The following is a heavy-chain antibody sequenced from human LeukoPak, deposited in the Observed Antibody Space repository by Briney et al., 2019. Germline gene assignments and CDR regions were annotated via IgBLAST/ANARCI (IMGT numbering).Heavy chain of an antibody. CDR3: ARYGAARPKGLSRDFDY. V-gene: IGHV3-33*01. D-gene: IGHD6-6*01. J-gene: IGHJ4*02. Sequence: PGRSLRLSCAASGFTISSYGMHWVRQAPGKGLEWVAVIWYDGSNKYYADSVKGRFTISRDNSKNTLYLQMNSLRAEDTAVYYCARYGAARPKGLSRDFDYWGQGTLVTVSS. CDR1: GFTISSYG. CDR2: IWYDGSNK.